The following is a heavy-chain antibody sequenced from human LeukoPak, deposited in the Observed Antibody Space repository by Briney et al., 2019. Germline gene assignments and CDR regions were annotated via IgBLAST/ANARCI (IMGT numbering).Heavy chain of an antibody. Sequence: GGSLRLSCAASGFTFSSYAMHWVRQAPGKGLEWVTVISYDGSDKYYADSVKGRFTIFRDNSKNALYLQMNSLRAEDTAVYYCAKELERYFDWWGQGTLVTASS. J-gene: IGHJ4*02. CDR3: AKELERYFDW. V-gene: IGHV3-30-3*01. CDR2: ISYDGSDK. CDR1: GFTFSSYA. D-gene: IGHD3-9*01.